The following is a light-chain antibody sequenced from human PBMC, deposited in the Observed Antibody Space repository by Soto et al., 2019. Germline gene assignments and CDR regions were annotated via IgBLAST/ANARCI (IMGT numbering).Light chain of an antibody. CDR1: QSLSSS. J-gene: IGKJ1*01. V-gene: IGKV3-11*01. CDR3: HQRSNWWT. CDR2: DTS. Sequence: PGERAPLSCRASQSLSSSLAWYQQKPGQAPRVLIYDTSSRATGIPARFSGSGSGTDFTLTISSLEPEDSAVYYCHQRSNWWTFGQGTKVDIK.